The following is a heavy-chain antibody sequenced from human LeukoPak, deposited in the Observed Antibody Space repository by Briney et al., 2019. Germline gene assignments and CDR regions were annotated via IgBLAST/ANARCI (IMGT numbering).Heavy chain of an antibody. V-gene: IGHV3-49*04. J-gene: IGHJ6*02. CDR2: IRSKTYRGTT. Sequence: PGGSLRLSCTASGFTFGDHAMGWVRQAPGKGLEWVGFIRSKTYRGTTEYAASVKGRFTISRDDSNSIAYLQMNSLRIEDTAVYYCTRGPIQLWPYYGMDVWGQGTTVTVSS. CDR1: GFTFGDHA. CDR3: TRGPIQLWPYYGMDV. D-gene: IGHD5-18*01.